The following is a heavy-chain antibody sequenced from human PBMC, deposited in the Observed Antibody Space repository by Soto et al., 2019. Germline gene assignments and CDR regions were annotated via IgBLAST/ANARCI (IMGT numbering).Heavy chain of an antibody. V-gene: IGHV3-23*01. Sequence: GGSLRLSCAASEFTFSNYAMTWVRQAPGKGLEWVSGLNGSGGSTSSADSVKGRFAISRDNSKNTVYLQMNSLRAEDTAIYYCAKDDVSGDGLWLVSDWGQGTPVTVSS. CDR3: AKDDVSGDGLWLVSD. J-gene: IGHJ4*02. D-gene: IGHD2-21*02. CDR1: EFTFSNYA. CDR2: LNGSGGST.